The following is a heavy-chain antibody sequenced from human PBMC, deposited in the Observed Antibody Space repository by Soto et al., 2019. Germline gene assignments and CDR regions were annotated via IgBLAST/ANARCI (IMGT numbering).Heavy chain of an antibody. Sequence: SETLSLTCTVSGGSISSGDYYWSWIRQPPGKGLEWIGYIYYSGSTYYNPSLKSRVTISVDTSKNQFSLRLSSVTAADTAVYYCARGSPGGYYYLGRAFDIWGQGTMVTVS. CDR1: GGSISSGDYY. V-gene: IGHV4-30-4*01. J-gene: IGHJ3*02. CDR2: IYYSGST. CDR3: ARGSPGGYYYLGRAFDI. D-gene: IGHD3-22*01.